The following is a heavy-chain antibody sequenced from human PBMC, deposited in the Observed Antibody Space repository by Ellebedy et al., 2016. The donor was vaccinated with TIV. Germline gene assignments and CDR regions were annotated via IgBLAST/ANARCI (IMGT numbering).Heavy chain of an antibody. D-gene: IGHD1-26*01. Sequence: GESLKISCAASGFTFTRFVMSWVRQAPGKGLEWVSIISGSGGNTYHADSVKGRFTISRDDSKNTLYLQMNSLKAEDTAVYYCAKSQVGATYFDYWGQGTLVTVSS. CDR2: ISGSGGNT. J-gene: IGHJ4*02. V-gene: IGHV3-23*01. CDR3: AKSQVGATYFDY. CDR1: GFTFTRFV.